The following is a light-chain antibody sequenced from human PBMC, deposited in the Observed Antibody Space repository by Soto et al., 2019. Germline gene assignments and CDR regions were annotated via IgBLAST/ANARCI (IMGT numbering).Light chain of an antibody. Sequence: IVLTQSPGTLSLTTGESATLSCRSSQSVSNNYLAWYQQKSGQAPRLLIYGASNRATGIPDRFSGSGSGTDFTLTISRLEPEDFAVYYCQQYGSSGTFGQGTKVDI. J-gene: IGKJ1*01. V-gene: IGKV3-20*01. CDR1: QSVSNNY. CDR3: QQYGSSGT. CDR2: GAS.